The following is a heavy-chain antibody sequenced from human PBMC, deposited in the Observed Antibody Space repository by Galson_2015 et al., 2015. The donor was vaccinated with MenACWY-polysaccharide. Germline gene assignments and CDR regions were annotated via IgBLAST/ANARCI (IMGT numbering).Heavy chain of an antibody. CDR1: GGSISSSSYY. Sequence: SETLSLTCTVSGGSISSSSYYWGWIRQPPGKGLEWIGSIYYSGSTYYNPSLKSRVTISVDTSKNQFSLKLSSVTAADTAVYYCARLGGDFWSGYYIYYYYYYMDVWGKGTTVTVS. V-gene: IGHV4-39*01. CDR2: IYYSGST. CDR3: ARLGGDFWSGYYIYYYYYYMDV. J-gene: IGHJ6*03. D-gene: IGHD3-3*01.